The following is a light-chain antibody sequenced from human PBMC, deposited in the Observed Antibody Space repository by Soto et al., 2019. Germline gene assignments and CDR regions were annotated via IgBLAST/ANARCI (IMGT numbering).Light chain of an antibody. J-gene: IGKJ5*01. CDR1: QSVSSY. CDR3: QQRSSWPLT. V-gene: IGKV3-11*01. Sequence: EIVLTQSPGTLSLSPWERATLSCRASQSVSSYLGWYQQTPGQAPRLLIYDTSNRATGIPARFSGSGSGTDFTLTISSLEPEDFAIYYCQQRSSWPLTFGQGTRLEIK. CDR2: DTS.